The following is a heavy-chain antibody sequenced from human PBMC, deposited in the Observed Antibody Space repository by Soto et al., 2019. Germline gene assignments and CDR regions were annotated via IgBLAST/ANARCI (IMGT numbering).Heavy chain of an antibody. D-gene: IGHD2-2*01. CDR2: IYYSGST. CDR1: GGSISSYY. V-gene: IGHV4-59*01. Sequence: SETLSLTCTVSGGSISSYYWSWIRQPPGKGLEWIGYIYYSGSTNYNPSLKSRVTISVDTSKNQFSLKLSSVTAADTAVYYCARDYGYCSSTSCYRYYYMDVWGKGTTVTVSS. J-gene: IGHJ6*03. CDR3: ARDYGYCSSTSCYRYYYMDV.